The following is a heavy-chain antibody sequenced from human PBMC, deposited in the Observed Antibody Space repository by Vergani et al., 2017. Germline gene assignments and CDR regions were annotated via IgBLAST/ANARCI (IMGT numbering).Heavy chain of an antibody. CDR1: AHSISSGSYY. V-gene: IGHV4-61*01. J-gene: IGHJ5*02. CDR3: ASDTHSGQRADR. Sequence: QLQLQQSGPGLVKPSETLFLTCTVSAHSISSGSYYWGWIRQPPGKSLEWIGSIHYSENTNYNPSLKTRVTISVDTSKNQFSLTLTSVTAADTAVYYCASDTHSGQRADRWGQGILVTVTS. D-gene: IGHD6-19*01. CDR2: IHYSENT.